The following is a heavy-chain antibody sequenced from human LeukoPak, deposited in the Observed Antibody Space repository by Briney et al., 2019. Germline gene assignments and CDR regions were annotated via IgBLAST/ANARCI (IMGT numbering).Heavy chain of an antibody. D-gene: IGHD5-24*01. CDR3: AKLDGQREAFDI. CDR1: GFTFSSYG. CDR2: ISWNSGSI. J-gene: IGHJ3*02. Sequence: GGPLRLSCAASGFTFSSYGMHWVRQAPGKGLEWVSGISWNSGSIGYADSVKGRFTISRDNAKNSLYLQMNSLRAEDTALYYCAKLDGQREAFDIWGQGTMVTVSS. V-gene: IGHV3-9*01.